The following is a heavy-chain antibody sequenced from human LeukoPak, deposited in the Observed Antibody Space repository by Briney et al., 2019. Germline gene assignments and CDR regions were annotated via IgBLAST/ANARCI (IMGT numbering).Heavy chain of an antibody. V-gene: IGHV3-30*02. Sequence: PGGSLRLSCAASGFTFSSYGMHWVRQAPGKGLEWVAFIRYDGSNKYYADSVKGRFTISRDNSKNTLYLQMNSLRAEDTAVYYCAKDLRFGELGFGYWGQGTLVTVSS. CDR2: IRYDGSNK. CDR1: GFTFSSYG. J-gene: IGHJ4*02. D-gene: IGHD3-10*01. CDR3: AKDLRFGELGFGY.